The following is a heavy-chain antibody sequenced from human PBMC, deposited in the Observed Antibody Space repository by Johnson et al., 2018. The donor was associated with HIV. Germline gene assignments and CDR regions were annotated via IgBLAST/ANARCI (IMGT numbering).Heavy chain of an antibody. CDR2: IKEDGSEK. D-gene: IGHD5-24*01. CDR1: GFTFRSYW. V-gene: IGHV3-7*05. CDR3: ARRSGYAFDI. J-gene: IGHJ3*02. Sequence: VQLVESGGHLVQPGGSLRLSCAASGFTFRSYWMSWVRQATGKGLEWVANIKEDGSEKYYVDSVKGRFTISRDNAKNSVYLQMKSLRAEDTAVYYCARRSGYAFDIWGQGTMVTVSS.